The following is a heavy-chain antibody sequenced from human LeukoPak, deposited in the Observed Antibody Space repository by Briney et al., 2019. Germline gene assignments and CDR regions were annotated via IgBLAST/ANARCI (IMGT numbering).Heavy chain of an antibody. V-gene: IGHV4-39*07. Sequence: SETLSLTCTVSGGSISSSSYYWGWIRQPPGKGLEWIGNIYYRGSSYYNPSLKSRVTISVDTSKNQFSLKLSSVTAADTAVYYCARVGEMATITAYYYYMDVWGKGTTVTVSS. CDR1: GGSISSSSYY. CDR3: ARVGEMATITAYYYYMDV. CDR2: IYYRGSS. J-gene: IGHJ6*03. D-gene: IGHD5-24*01.